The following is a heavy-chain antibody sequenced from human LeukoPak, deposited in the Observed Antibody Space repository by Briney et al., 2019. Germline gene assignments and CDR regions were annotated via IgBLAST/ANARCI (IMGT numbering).Heavy chain of an antibody. D-gene: IGHD2-8*01. Sequence: SVKVSCKASGGTFSSYTISWVRQAPGQGLEWMGRIIPTLGIANYAQKFQGRVTITADKSTSTAYMELSSLRSEDTAVYYCARKSGYCTNGVCYHYFDYWGQGTLVTVSS. CDR1: GGTFSSYT. CDR2: IIPTLGIA. CDR3: ARKSGYCTNGVCYHYFDY. J-gene: IGHJ4*02. V-gene: IGHV1-69*02.